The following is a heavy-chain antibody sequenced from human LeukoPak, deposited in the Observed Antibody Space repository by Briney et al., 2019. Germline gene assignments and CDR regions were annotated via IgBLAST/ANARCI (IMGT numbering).Heavy chain of an antibody. Sequence: PSETLSLTCAVSGGSISTSKWWSWVRQPPGKGLEWIGEIYYSGSTNYNPSLKSRVTISVDTSKNQFSLKLSSVTAADTAVYYCARVRSTYVWGSYRSGIYFDYWGQGTLVTVSS. CDR1: GGSISTSKW. CDR2: IYYSGST. V-gene: IGHV4-4*02. CDR3: ARVRSTYVWGSYRSGIYFDY. D-gene: IGHD3-16*02. J-gene: IGHJ4*02.